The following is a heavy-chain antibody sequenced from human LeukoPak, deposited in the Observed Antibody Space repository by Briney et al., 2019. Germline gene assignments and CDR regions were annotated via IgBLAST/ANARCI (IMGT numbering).Heavy chain of an antibody. Sequence: PGGSLRLSCAASGFTFSSYTMNWVRQAPGKGLEWVSSISSSRSSIYYADSVKGRFTISRDNAKNSLYLQMNSLRAEDTAVYYCARDLYSGYDLYYWGQGTLVTVSS. CDR3: ARDLYSGYDLYY. V-gene: IGHV3-21*01. D-gene: IGHD5-12*01. CDR1: GFTFSSYT. J-gene: IGHJ4*02. CDR2: ISSSRSSI.